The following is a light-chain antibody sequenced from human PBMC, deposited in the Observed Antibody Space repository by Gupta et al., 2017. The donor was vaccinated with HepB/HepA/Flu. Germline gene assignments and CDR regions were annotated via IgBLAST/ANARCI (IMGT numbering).Light chain of an antibody. CDR1: SSDVGSYNL. CDR3: CSYAGSSTFWV. V-gene: IGLV2-23*02. CDR2: EVS. J-gene: IGLJ3*02. Sequence: QSALTQPASVSGSPGQSITISCTGTSSDVGSYNLVSWYQQHPGKAPKLMIYEVSKRPSGVSNRFSGCKSGNTASLTISGLQADDEADDYCCSYAGSSTFWVFGGGTKLTVL.